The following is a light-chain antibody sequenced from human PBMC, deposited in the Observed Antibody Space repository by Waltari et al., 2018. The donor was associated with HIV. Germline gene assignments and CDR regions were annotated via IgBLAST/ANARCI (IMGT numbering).Light chain of an antibody. CDR2: ENN. CDR1: SGSIANNY. V-gene: IGLV6-57*03. CDR3: QSSDGSHVV. J-gene: IGLJ2*01. Sequence: NFMLTQPPSVSESPGKPVTISCTRSSGSIANNYVQWYRQRPGNAPTTVLFENNQLPSEVPYRFSGSIDSPSNSASLTISGLRTEDEADYYCQSSDGSHVVFGGGTKLTVL.